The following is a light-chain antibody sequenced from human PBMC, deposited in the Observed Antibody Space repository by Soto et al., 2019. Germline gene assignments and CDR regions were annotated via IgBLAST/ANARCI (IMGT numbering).Light chain of an antibody. V-gene: IGLV3-21*04. CDR2: NDG. CDR1: NIGGKS. CDR3: QVWGSNADPYVV. J-gene: IGLJ2*01. Sequence: SYELTQQPSVSLAPGETAKLTCGGNNIGGKSVHWYQWKPGQAPTLLIYNDGDRPSGIPERFSGSNSGNMATLTVSRVEAGDEADYYCQVWGSNADPYVVFGGGTKVTVL.